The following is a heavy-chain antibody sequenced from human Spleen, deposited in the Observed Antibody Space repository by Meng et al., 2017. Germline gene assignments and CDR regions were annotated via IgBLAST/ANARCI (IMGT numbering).Heavy chain of an antibody. J-gene: IGHJ4*02. CDR2: ISSSGSTI. V-gene: IGHV3-48*03. CDR3: AREHPWDYDSSGYLLN. D-gene: IGHD3-22*01. CDR1: GFTFSSYE. Sequence: GGSLRLSCAASGFTFSSYEMNWVRQAPGKGLEWVSYISSSGSTIYYADSVKGRFTISRDNAKNSLYLQMNSLRAEDTAVYYCAREHPWDYDSSGYLLNWGQGTLVTVSS.